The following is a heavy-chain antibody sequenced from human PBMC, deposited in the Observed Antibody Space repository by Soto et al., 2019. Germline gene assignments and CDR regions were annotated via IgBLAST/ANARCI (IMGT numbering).Heavy chain of an antibody. CDR3: AKVPPPVLVLRGGSYYEAY. D-gene: IGHD1-26*01. J-gene: IGHJ4*02. Sequence: AGGSLRLSCAASGFTFSSYAMSWVRQAPGKGLEWVSAISGSGGSTYYADSVKGRFTISRDNSKNTLYLQMNSLRAEDTAVYYCAKVPPPVLVLRGGSYYEAYWGQGTLVTVSS. CDR1: GFTFSSYA. V-gene: IGHV3-23*01. CDR2: ISGSGGST.